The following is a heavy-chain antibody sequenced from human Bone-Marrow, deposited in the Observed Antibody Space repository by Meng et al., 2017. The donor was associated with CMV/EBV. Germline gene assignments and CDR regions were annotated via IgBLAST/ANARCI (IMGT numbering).Heavy chain of an antibody. CDR3: ARQDPFRRGAYFDY. J-gene: IGHJ4*02. V-gene: IGHV4-59*04. D-gene: IGHD2/OR15-2a*01. CDR2: IYYSGST. CDR1: GGSISSYY. Sequence: SETLSLTCTVSGGSISSYYWSWIRQPPGKGLEWIGYIYYSGSTYYNPSLKSRVTISVDTSKNQFSLKLSSVTAADTAVYYCARQDPFRRGAYFDYWGQGTLVTVSS.